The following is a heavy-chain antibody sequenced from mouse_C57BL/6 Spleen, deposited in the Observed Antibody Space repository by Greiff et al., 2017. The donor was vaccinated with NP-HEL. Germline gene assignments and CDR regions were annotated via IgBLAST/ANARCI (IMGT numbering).Heavy chain of an antibody. CDR1: GFTFSSYA. D-gene: IGHD2-5*01. Sequence: EVQGVESGGGLVKPGGSLKLSCAASGFTFSSYAMSWVRQTPEKRLEWVATISDGGSYTYYPDNVKGRFTISRDNAKNNLYLQMSHLKSEDTAMYYCARGCAYYSNLYAMDYWGQGTSVTVSS. J-gene: IGHJ4*01. CDR3: ARGCAYYSNLYAMDY. V-gene: IGHV5-4*01. CDR2: ISDGGSYT.